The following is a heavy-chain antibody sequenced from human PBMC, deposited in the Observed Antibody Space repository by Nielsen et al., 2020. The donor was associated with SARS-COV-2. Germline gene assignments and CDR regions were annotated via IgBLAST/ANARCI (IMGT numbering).Heavy chain of an antibody. Sequence: GESLKISCAASGFTFSSYAISWVRQGPGKGLEWVSAISGSGGSTYYADSVKGRFTISRDNSKNTLYLQMNSLRAEDTAVYYCLLRYFDWASFDYWGQGTLVTVSS. CDR3: LLRYFDWASFDY. CDR2: ISGSGGST. J-gene: IGHJ4*02. CDR1: GFTFSSYA. D-gene: IGHD3-9*01. V-gene: IGHV3-23*01.